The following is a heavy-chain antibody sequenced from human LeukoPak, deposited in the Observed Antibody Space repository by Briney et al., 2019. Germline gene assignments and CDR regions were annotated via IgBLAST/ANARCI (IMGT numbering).Heavy chain of an antibody. CDR2: IREDGTEK. CDR3: ARHVGISF. J-gene: IGHJ4*02. D-gene: IGHD7-27*01. Sequence: GGSLRLSCAASGFTVSSNYMSWVRQAPGKGLEWVANIREDGTEKNYVDSVKGRFTISRDNAKNSLFLQMSNLRDDDTAIYYCARHVGISFWGQGTLVTVSS. CDR1: GFTVSSNY. V-gene: IGHV3-7*01.